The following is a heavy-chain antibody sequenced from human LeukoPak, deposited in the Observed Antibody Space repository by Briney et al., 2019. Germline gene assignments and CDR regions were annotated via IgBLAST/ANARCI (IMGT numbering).Heavy chain of an antibody. D-gene: IGHD4-17*01. V-gene: IGHV4-30-2*01. J-gene: IGHJ3*02. CDR1: GGSFTSGSYS. CDR2: IYQGGST. CDR3: ARGIYGDYAPEAFDI. Sequence: PSETLSLTCAVSGGSFTSGSYSRSWIRQPPGKGLEWIGFIYQGGSTYYNPSLESRVTISIDRSTNQFSLKLSSVTAADTAVYYCARGIYGDYAPEAFDIWGQGTMVTVSS.